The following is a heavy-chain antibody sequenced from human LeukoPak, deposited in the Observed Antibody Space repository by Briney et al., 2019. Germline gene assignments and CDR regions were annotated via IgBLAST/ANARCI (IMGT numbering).Heavy chain of an antibody. J-gene: IGHJ4*02. V-gene: IGHV1-2*02. CDR2: INPHSGGT. Sequence: ASVKVSCKASGYTFTVYYLHWVRQAPGQGLEWMGWINPHSGGTNYAQKFQGRVTMTRDTSISTAYMELSRLRSDDTAVYYCVRDRTKYCSSTSCPLDYWGQGTLVTVSS. CDR3: VRDRTKYCSSTSCPLDY. D-gene: IGHD2-2*01. CDR1: GYTFTVYY.